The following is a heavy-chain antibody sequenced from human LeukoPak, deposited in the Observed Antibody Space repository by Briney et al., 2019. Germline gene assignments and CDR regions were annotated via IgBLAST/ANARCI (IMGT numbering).Heavy chain of an antibody. CDR1: RFTFASYA. J-gene: IGHJ4*02. CDR2: ISYDGRDK. Sequence: PGGSLRLSCAASRFTFASYAMYWVRQAPGRGLEWVASISYDGRDKYYVDSVKGRFFISKDSSMSTLYLDMNSLRPEDTALYYCVRDLYSRSPYFDVWGQGTLVTVSS. D-gene: IGHD2-21*01. V-gene: IGHV3-30*03. CDR3: VRDLYSRSPYFDV.